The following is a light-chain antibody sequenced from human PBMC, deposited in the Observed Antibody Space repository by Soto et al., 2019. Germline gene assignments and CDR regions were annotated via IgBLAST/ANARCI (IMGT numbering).Light chain of an antibody. CDR3: AAWDDSLKGPV. Sequence: QSVLTQSPSASGTPGQSVTISCSGSSSNIRGNTVNWYQQVPGTAPKLLIYRNNQRPSGVPDRFSGSKSGTSASLAISGLQSEDEADYYCAAWDDSLKGPVFGGGTQLTV. CDR2: RNN. CDR1: SSNIRGNT. J-gene: IGLJ2*01. V-gene: IGLV1-44*01.